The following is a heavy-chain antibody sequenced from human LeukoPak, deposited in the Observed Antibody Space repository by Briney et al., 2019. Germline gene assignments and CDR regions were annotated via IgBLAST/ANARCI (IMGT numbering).Heavy chain of an antibody. CDR1: GFAFSDYW. J-gene: IGHJ4*02. CDR2: IKRDGNDK. CDR3: ARALYTSGWYPDYSDY. Sequence: GGSLRLSCAASGFAFSDYWMSWVRQAPGKGLEWVANIKRDGNDKYYVDFVKGRFTISRDNGENSLYLEVNSLRAEDTAVYYCARALYTSGWYPDYSDYWGQGTLVTVSS. D-gene: IGHD6-19*01. V-gene: IGHV3-7*01.